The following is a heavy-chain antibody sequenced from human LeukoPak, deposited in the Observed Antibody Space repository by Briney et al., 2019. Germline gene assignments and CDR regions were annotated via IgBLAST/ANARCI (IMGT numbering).Heavy chain of an antibody. CDR1: GGSFTGYY. CDR2: INHSEST. V-gene: IGHV4-34*01. J-gene: IGHJ6*03. Sequence: SETLSLTCAVYGGSFTGYYWSWIRQPPGKGLEWIGEINHSESTTYNPSLKSRVTISVDTSKNQFSLKLSSVTAADTAVYYCARVEEGYGSGRRENYYYYYMDVWGKGTTVTLSS. D-gene: IGHD3-10*01. CDR3: ARVEEGYGSGRRENYYYYYMDV.